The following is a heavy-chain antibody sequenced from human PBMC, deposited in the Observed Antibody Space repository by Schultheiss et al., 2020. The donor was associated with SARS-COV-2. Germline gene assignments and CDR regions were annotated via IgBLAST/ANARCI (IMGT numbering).Heavy chain of an antibody. D-gene: IGHD3-10*01. V-gene: IGHV3-30*07. CDR2: ISYDGSNK. CDR3: AKDPGARFGEIYFDY. CDR1: GFTFSSYA. Sequence: GGSLRLSCAASGFTFSSYAMHWVRQAPGKGLEWVAVISYDGSNKYYADSVKGRFTISRDNSKNTLYLQMNSLRAEDTAVYYCAKDPGARFGEIYFDYWGQGTLVTVSS. J-gene: IGHJ4*02.